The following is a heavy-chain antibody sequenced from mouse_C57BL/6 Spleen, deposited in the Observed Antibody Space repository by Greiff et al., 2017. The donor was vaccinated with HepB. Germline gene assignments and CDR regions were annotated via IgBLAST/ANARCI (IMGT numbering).Heavy chain of an antibody. J-gene: IGHJ2*01. CDR3: ARGGGNYFYDY. CDR1: GYTFTSYW. V-gene: IGHV1-69*01. CDR2: IDPSDSYT. D-gene: IGHD2-1*01. Sequence: QVQLQQPGAELVMPGASVKLSCKASGYTFTSYWMHWVKQRPGQGLEWIGEIDPSDSYTNYNQKFKGKSTLTVDKSSSTAYMQLSSLTSEDSAVYYCARGGGNYFYDYWEGGTTLAVS.